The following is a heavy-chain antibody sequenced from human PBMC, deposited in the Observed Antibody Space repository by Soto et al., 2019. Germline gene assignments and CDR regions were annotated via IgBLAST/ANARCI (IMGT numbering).Heavy chain of an antibody. CDR1: GYTFPRDE. D-gene: IGHD5-12*01. Sequence: ASVKVCCKAIGYTFPRDEISWVRQAPGQGLEWVGWIGTYTDYAEYAQSVQGRVTMSTDTSTSTAYLELTGLRSDDTAVYYCARESGGATATLDYYYFYMDVWGIGTTVTVSS. CDR2: IGTYTDYA. CDR3: ARESGGATATLDYYYFYMDV. J-gene: IGHJ6*03. V-gene: IGHV1-18*01.